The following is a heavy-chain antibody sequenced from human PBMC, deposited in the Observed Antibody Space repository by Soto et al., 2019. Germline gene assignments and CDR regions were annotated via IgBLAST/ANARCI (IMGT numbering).Heavy chain of an antibody. V-gene: IGHV4-30-4*01. J-gene: IGHJ4*02. CDR2: IYYSGST. CDR1: GGSISSGDYY. CDR3: ARGSYYYDRSGYYHY. Sequence: QVQLQESGPGLVKPSQTLSLTCTVSGGSISSGDYYWSWIRQPPGKGLEWIGYIYYSGSTYYNPSLKSRVTISADPSKNQFSLKPSSVTAADTAVYYCARGSYYYDRSGYYHYWGQGTLVTVSS. D-gene: IGHD3-22*01.